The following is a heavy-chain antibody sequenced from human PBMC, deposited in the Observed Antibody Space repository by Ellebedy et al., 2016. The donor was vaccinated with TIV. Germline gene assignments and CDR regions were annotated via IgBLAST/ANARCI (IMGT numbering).Heavy chain of an antibody. D-gene: IGHD1-1*01. CDR1: GFTFSSYS. J-gene: IGHJ3*02. Sequence: PGGSLRLSCAASGFTFSSYSLNWVRQAPGKGLEWVSYISSSSSTMYYADYVKGRFTISRDNAKSSLFLQMNSLRDEDTAVYYCARVGVLERRGAFDIWGQGTMVTVSS. CDR3: ARVGVLERRGAFDI. V-gene: IGHV3-48*02. CDR2: ISSSSSTM.